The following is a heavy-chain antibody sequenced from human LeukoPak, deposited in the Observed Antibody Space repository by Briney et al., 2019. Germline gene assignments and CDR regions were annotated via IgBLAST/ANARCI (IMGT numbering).Heavy chain of an antibody. CDR3: ARVHPSIAVAGKRGFWDY. Sequence: GSLRLSCAASGFTVSSNYMSWVRQAPGKGLEWVSVIYSGGSTYYADSVKGRFTISRDNSKNTLYLQMNSLRAEDTAVYYCARVHPSIAVAGKRGFWDYWGQGTLVTVSS. CDR1: GFTVSSNY. D-gene: IGHD6-19*01. CDR2: IYSGGST. V-gene: IGHV3-66*01. J-gene: IGHJ4*02.